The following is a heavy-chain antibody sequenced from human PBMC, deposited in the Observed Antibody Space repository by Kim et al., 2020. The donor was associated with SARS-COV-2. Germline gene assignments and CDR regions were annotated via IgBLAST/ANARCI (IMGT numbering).Heavy chain of an antibody. D-gene: IGHD3-22*01. CDR1: GGTFSSYA. J-gene: IGHJ4*02. CDR3: ASYYYDSSGYYGGPKYYFDY. CDR2: IIPIFGTA. Sequence: SVKVSCKASGGTFSSYAISWVRQAPGQGLEWMGGIIPIFGTANYAQKFQGRVTITADESTSTAYMELSSLRSEDMAVYYCASYYYDSSGYYGGPKYYFDYWGQGTLVTVSS. V-gene: IGHV1-69*13.